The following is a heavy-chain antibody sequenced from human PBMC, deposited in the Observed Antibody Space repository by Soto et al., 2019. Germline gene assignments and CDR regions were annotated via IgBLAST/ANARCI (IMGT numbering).Heavy chain of an antibody. CDR1: GITVSTSY. V-gene: IGHV3-66*01. CDR2: TYSGGAT. D-gene: IGHD3-10*01. CDR3: ATSLLWFGELRS. J-gene: IGHJ5*02. Sequence: EVQLVESGGSLVQPGGSLRLSCAASGITVSTSYMSWVRQAPGKGLEWVSLTYSGGATYYADSVKGRFSISRDNFNNTVYLQMNSLRAEDTAMYYCATSLLWFGELRSWGQGTLVTVSS.